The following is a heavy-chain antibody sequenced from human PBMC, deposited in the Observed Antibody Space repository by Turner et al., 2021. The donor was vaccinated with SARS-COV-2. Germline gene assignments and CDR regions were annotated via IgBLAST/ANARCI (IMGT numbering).Heavy chain of an antibody. J-gene: IGHJ4*02. CDR2: IWYDGSNK. Sequence: QVQLMESGGGVVQPGRSLRLSCAASGFTFSSYGMHWVRQAPGKGLEWVAFIWYDGSNKYYADSMKGRFTISRDNSKNTLYLQMNSLRAEDTAVYYCARDKGEGSSGWLIPSGSYYFDYWGQGTLVTVSS. D-gene: IGHD6-19*01. CDR1: GFTFSSYG. V-gene: IGHV3-33*01. CDR3: ARDKGEGSSGWLIPSGSYYFDY.